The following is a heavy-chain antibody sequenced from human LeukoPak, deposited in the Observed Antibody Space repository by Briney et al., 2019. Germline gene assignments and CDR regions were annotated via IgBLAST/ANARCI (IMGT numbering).Heavy chain of an antibody. CDR2: INPNSGGT. CDR3: ARVGSSWYEVDY. V-gene: IGHV1-2*02. J-gene: IGHJ4*02. CDR1: GYTFTGYY. D-gene: IGHD6-13*01. Sequence: ASVKVSCKASGYTFTGYYMHWVRQAPGQGLEWMGWINPNSGGTNYAQKFQGRVTMTRDTSTSTVYMELSSLRSEDTAVYYCARVGSSWYEVDYWGQGTLVTVSS.